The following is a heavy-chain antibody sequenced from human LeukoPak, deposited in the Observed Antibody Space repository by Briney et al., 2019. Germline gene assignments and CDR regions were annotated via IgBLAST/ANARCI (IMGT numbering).Heavy chain of an antibody. CDR1: GFTFSSYW. CDR2: INSDGSST. Sequence: GGSLRLSCAASGFTFSSYWMHWVRQAPGKGLVWVSCINSDGSSTSYADSVKGRFNIPRHNAKNTLYLQMNSLRAEDTAVYYCARHAEDAFDIWGQGTMVTVSS. D-gene: IGHD2-8*01. CDR3: ARHAEDAFDI. J-gene: IGHJ3*02. V-gene: IGHV3-74*01.